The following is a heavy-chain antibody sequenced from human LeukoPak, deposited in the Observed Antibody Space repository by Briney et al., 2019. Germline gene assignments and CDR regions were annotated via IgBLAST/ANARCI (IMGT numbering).Heavy chain of an antibody. CDR2: IYSGGST. J-gene: IGHJ6*03. CDR1: GFTLSSNY. CDR3: ARDHRLHHMDV. V-gene: IGHV3-53*01. Sequence: GSLRLSCAASGFTLSSNYMSWVRQAPGKGLEWVSVIYSGGSTYYADSVTGRFTISRDNSKNTLYLQMNSLRAEDTAVYYCARDHRLHHMDVWGKGTTVTISS.